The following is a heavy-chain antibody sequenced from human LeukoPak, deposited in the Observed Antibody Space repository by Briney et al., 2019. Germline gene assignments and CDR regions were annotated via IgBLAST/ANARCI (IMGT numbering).Heavy chain of an antibody. CDR2: INHSGST. J-gene: IGHJ3*02. D-gene: IGHD2-15*01. Sequence: PSETLSLTCAVYGGSFSGYYWSWIRQPPGKGLEWIGEINHSGSTNYNPSLTSRVTISVDTSKNQLSLKLSSVTAADTAVYYCARGGYCSGGSCYSDAFDIWGQRTMVTVSS. CDR3: ARGGYCSGGSCYSDAFDI. CDR1: GGSFSGYY. V-gene: IGHV4-34*01.